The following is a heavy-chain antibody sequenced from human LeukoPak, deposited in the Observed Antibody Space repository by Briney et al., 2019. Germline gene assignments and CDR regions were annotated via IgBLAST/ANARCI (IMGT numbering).Heavy chain of an antibody. Sequence: GGSLRLSCAASGSTFSSYSMNWVRQAPGKGLEWVSSISSSSSYIYYADSVKGRFTISRDNAKNSLYLQMNSLRAEDTAVYYCARGLDIVVVPGATFFDPWGQGTLVTVSS. J-gene: IGHJ5*02. D-gene: IGHD2-2*03. CDR1: GSTFSSYS. CDR3: ARGLDIVVVPGATFFDP. V-gene: IGHV3-21*01. CDR2: ISSSSSYI.